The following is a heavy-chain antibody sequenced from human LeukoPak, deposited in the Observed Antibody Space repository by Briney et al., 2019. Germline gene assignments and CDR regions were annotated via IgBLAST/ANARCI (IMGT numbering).Heavy chain of an antibody. CDR3: AKDRTALTETTPAY. CDR2: IRYDGSNK. D-gene: IGHD4-17*01. Sequence: PGGSLRLSCAASGFTFSSYGMHWVRQAPGKGLEWVAFIRYDGSNKYYADSVKGRFTISRDNSKNTLYLQMNSLRAEDTAVYYCAKDRTALTETTPAYWGQGTLVTVSS. CDR1: GFTFSSYG. V-gene: IGHV3-30*02. J-gene: IGHJ4*02.